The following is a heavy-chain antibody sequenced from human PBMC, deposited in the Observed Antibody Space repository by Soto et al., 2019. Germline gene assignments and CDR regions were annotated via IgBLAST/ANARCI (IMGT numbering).Heavy chain of an antibody. CDR3: ARDLVTVTTPFFDY. J-gene: IGHJ4*02. CDR1: GYTLTSYG. CDR2: ISGYNGNT. Sequence: GASVKVSCKASGYTLTSYGISCVRQAPGQGLEWMGWISGYNGNTNYAQNLQGRVTMTTDTSTSTAYMELRSLRSDDTAVYYCARDLVTVTTPFFDYWGQGTLVTVSS. V-gene: IGHV1-18*01. D-gene: IGHD4-4*01.